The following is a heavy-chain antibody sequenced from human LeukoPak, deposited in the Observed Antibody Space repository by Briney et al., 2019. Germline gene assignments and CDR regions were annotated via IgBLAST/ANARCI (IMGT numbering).Heavy chain of an antibody. Sequence: PGGSLRLSCLASGFTFNRYDMHWVRQAIGKGLEWVSGIGSAGETYYADSLKGRYTISREDAKSSVYLQMNNLGVGDTAVYYCARDDTLDYWGQGTLVTVSS. V-gene: IGHV3-13*01. CDR2: IGSAGET. J-gene: IGHJ4*02. CDR1: GFTFNRYD. CDR3: ARDDTLDY.